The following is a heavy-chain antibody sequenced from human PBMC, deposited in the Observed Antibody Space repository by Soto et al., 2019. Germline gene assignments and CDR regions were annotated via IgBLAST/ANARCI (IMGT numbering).Heavy chain of an antibody. CDR2: INHSGST. CDR3: ARGVPNHIFWIVYSSLSKAHYYLAY. J-gene: IGHJ4*02. D-gene: IGHD3-3*01. V-gene: IGHV4-34*01. CDR1: GGSFSGYY. Sequence: SETLSLTCAVYGGSFSGYYWSWIRQPPGKGLEWIGEINHSGSTNYNPSLKSRVTISVDTSKNQFSLKLSSVTAADRAVYYGARGVPNHIFWIVYSSLSKAHYYLAYWGQGTWSPSPQ.